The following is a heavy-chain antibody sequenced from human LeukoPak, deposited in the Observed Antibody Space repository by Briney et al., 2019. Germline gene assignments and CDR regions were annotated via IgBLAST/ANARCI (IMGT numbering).Heavy chain of an antibody. CDR1: GGSISSGGYY. CDR2: IYYTGTTYRNPSLNSGTT. V-gene: IGHV4-31*03. CDR3: ARDRGRKYQLRYWYFDP. J-gene: IGHJ2*01. Sequence: SQTLSLTCTVSGGSISSGGYYWSWLRQHPGRGLEWIGYIYYTGTTYRNPSLNSGTTYYNPSLKSRATISGDTSKNQFSLKLSSVTAADTAVYYCARDRGRKYQLRYWYFDPWGRGTLVTVSS. D-gene: IGHD2-2*01.